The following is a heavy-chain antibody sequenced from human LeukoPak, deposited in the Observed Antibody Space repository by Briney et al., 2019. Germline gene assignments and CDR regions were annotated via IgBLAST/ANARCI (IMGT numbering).Heavy chain of an antibody. CDR3: ARDGRFPPEVLPRYFDY. D-gene: IGHD1-26*01. V-gene: IGHV4-39*07. CDR1: GGSVSSGSYY. CDR2: IYYSGST. J-gene: IGHJ4*02. Sequence: PSETLSLTCTVSGGSVSSGSYYWGWIRQPPGKGLEWIGNIYYSGSTHYNPSLKSRVTISVETSKNQFSLKLSSVTAADTAVYYCARDGRFPPEVLPRYFDYWGQGTLVTVSS.